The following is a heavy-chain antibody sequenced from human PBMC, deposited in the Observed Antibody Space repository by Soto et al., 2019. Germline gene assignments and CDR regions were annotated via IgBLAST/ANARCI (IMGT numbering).Heavy chain of an antibody. CDR2: IYHSGST. CDR3: ASFPNWKAGFDY. J-gene: IGHJ4*02. Sequence: SETLSLTYAVSGGSISSSNWWSWVRQPPGKGLEWIGEIYHSGSTNYNPSLKSRVTISVDKSKNQFSLKLSSVTAADTAVYYCASFPNWKAGFDYWGQGTLVTVSS. V-gene: IGHV4-4*02. CDR1: GGSISSSNW. D-gene: IGHD1-1*01.